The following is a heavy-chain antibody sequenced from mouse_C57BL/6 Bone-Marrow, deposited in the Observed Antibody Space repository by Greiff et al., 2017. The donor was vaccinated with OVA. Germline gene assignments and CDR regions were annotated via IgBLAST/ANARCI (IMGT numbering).Heavy chain of an antibody. CDR3: ASGLAY. D-gene: IGHD3-1*01. J-gene: IGHJ3*01. V-gene: IGHV5-6*01. Sequence: EVQVVESGGDLVKPGGSLKLSCAASGFTFSSYGMSWVRQTPDKRLEWVATISSGGSYTYYPDSVKGRFTISRDNAKNTLYLQMSSLKSEDTAMYYCASGLAYWGQGTLVTVSA. CDR2: ISSGGSYT. CDR1: GFTFSSYG.